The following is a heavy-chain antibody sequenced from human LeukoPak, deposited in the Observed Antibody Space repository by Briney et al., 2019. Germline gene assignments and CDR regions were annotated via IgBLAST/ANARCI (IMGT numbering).Heavy chain of an antibody. Sequence: PSQTLSLTCTVSGGSISSGSYYWGWIRQPAGKGLEWIGRIYTSGSTNYNPSLKSRVTISVDTSKNQFSLKLSSVTAADTAVYYCARWVPGIATPSDAFDIWGQGTMVTVSS. CDR1: GGSISSGSYY. V-gene: IGHV4-61*02. CDR2: IYTSGST. J-gene: IGHJ3*02. CDR3: ARWVPGIATPSDAFDI. D-gene: IGHD5-24*01.